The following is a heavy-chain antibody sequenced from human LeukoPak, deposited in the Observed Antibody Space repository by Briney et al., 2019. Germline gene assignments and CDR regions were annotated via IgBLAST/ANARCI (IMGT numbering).Heavy chain of an antibody. CDR2: IYHSGST. Sequence: PSETLSLTCCVSGYSISSGYYGGWIRQPPGKGLEWNGSIYHSGSTYYNQSLKSRVTISVDTSKNQFSLKLSSVTAADTAVYYCARAKDSSGPDAFDIWGQGKMVTVSS. D-gene: IGHD3-22*01. J-gene: IGHJ3*02. V-gene: IGHV4-38-2*02. CDR3: ARAKDSSGPDAFDI. CDR1: GYSISSGYY.